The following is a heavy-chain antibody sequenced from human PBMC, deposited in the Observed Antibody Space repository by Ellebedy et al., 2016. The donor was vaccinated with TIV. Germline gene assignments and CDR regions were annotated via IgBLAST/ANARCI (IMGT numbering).Heavy chain of an antibody. CDR2: ISAYTGDT. Sequence: AASVKVSCKASGYAFANHGISWVRQAPGQGLEWMGWISAYTGDTNYVQKLQGRVTMTTDTSTSTAYMELRSLRSDDTAVYYCTRDMVQGMVSRYLWFDHWGQGTLVTVSS. CDR3: TRDMVQGMVSRYLWFDH. V-gene: IGHV1-18*01. J-gene: IGHJ5*02. CDR1: GYAFANHG. D-gene: IGHD5/OR15-5a*01.